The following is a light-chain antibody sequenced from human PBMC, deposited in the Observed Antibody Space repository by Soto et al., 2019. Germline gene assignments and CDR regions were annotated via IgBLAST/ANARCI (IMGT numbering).Light chain of an antibody. CDR2: RAS. J-gene: IGKJ2*01. CDR3: QQYGSSPPT. Sequence: EIVLTQSPGTLSLSPGERATLSCRASQSVSSSYLAWDQQKPGTAPRLLIYRASSRATGIPDRFSGSGSGTDCTLTISRLEPEDIAEYYCQQYGSSPPTFGQGTKLESK. V-gene: IGKV3-20*01. CDR1: QSVSSSY.